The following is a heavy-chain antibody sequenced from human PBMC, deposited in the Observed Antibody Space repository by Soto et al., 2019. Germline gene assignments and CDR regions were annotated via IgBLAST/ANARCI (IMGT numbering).Heavy chain of an antibody. CDR3: ARRGESGSWSSDYYFYMDV. J-gene: IGHJ6*02. CDR2: MIPVFGST. CDR1: GGTFSSYA. V-gene: IGHV1-69*01. D-gene: IGHD6-13*01. Sequence: QVQLVQSGAEVKKPGSSVKVSCKASGGTFSSYAISWVRQAPGQGLEWMAGMIPVFGSTHYTKKFQGRVTVTADESTSTAYLEVSSLRSEDTAVYYCARRGESGSWSSDYYFYMDVWGQGTTVSVSS.